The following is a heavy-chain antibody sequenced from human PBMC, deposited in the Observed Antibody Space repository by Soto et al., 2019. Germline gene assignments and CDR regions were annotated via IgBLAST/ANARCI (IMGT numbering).Heavy chain of an antibody. V-gene: IGHV4-59*01. CDR2: IYYAGNT. J-gene: IGHJ4*02. CDR1: GDSITGYY. Sequence: SDTLSLTCTVFGDSITGYYWSWIRQPPGKGLEWIGYIYYAGNTDYSPSLKSRVTISVDTSKNQFSLKLRSVTAADTAVYYCARSSDCGGTSCYDYWGPGSLVTVCS. D-gene: IGHD2-2*01. CDR3: ARSSDCGGTSCYDY.